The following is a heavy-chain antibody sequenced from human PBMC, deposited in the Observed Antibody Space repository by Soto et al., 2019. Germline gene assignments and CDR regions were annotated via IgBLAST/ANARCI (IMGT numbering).Heavy chain of an antibody. CDR1: GYTFTSYD. V-gene: IGHV1-8*01. J-gene: IGHJ4*02. D-gene: IGHD3-3*01. CDR3: ARRSGPSNFDY. CDR2: MNPNSGNT. Sequence: GASVKVSCKASGYTFTSYDISWVRQATGQGLEWMGWMNPNSGNTGYAQKFQGRVTMTRNTSISTAYMELSSLRSDDTAVYYCARRSGPSNFDYWGQGTLVTVSS.